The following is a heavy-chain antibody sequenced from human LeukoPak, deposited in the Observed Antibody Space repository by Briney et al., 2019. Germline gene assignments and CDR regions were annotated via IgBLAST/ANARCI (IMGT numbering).Heavy chain of an antibody. D-gene: IGHD4-17*01. CDR1: GESFSGYY. CDR2: INHSGST. CDR3: ARGTPKKNYGDYDY. V-gene: IGHV4-34*01. J-gene: IGHJ4*02. Sequence: SETLSLTCAVYGESFSGYYWTWIRQPPGKGLEWIAEINHSGSTKYNPSLKSRVTISADTSKNQFSLKLSSVTAADTAVYYCARGTPKKNYGDYDYWGQGTLVTVSS.